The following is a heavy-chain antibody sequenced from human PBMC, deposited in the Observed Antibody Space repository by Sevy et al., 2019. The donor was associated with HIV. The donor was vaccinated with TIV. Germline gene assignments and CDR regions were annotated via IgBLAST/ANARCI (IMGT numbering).Heavy chain of an antibody. Sequence: GGSLRLSCAASGFTISKYSMSWVRQPPGKGLEWVSTLSFGCGELNYADSVKGRFTISRDNSKSSVILQMNNLRPEDTAVYYCAREGCTKPHDYWGQGTLVTVSS. CDR1: GFTISKYS. CDR3: AREGCTKPHDY. V-gene: IGHV3-23*01. CDR2: LSFGCGEL. J-gene: IGHJ4*02. D-gene: IGHD2-8*01.